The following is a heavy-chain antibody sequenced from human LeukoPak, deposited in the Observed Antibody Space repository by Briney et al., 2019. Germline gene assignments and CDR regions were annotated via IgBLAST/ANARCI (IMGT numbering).Heavy chain of an antibody. D-gene: IGHD3-9*01. J-gene: IGHJ6*02. Sequence: TSETLSLTCTVSGGSIKSFYWSWIRQPVGKGLEWVGRVFSRGTTNYNPSLKSRVTVSLDTSNNQFSLKLSSVTAADTAVYYCARGRYDNLTGHLARLDVWGQGTTVIVSS. CDR1: GGSIKSFY. CDR3: ARGRYDNLTGHLARLDV. CDR2: VFSRGTT. V-gene: IGHV4-4*07.